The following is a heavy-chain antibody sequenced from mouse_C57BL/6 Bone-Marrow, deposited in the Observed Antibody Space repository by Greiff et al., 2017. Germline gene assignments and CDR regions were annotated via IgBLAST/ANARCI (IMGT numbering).Heavy chain of an antibody. CDR2: IYPSDSET. J-gene: IGHJ1*03. CDR1: GYTFTSYW. V-gene: IGHV1-61*01. Sequence: QVQLQQPGAELVRPGSSVKLSCKASGYTFTSYWMGWVKQRPGQGLEWIGNIYPSDSETHYNQKFKDKATLTVDKASSTAYMQLSSLTSEDSAVYYCARGGRRYFDVWGTGTTVTVSS. CDR3: ARGGRRYFDV. D-gene: IGHD1-1*01.